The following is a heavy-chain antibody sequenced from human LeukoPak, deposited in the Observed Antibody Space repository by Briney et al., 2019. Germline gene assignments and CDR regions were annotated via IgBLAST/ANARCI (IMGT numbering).Heavy chain of an antibody. D-gene: IGHD3-10*01. CDR1: GYTFTGYY. CDR3: ARSRMVRGVMSWFDP. Sequence: GASVKVSCKASGYTFTGYYMHWVRQAPGQGLEGMGWINPNSGGTNYAQKFQGRVTMTRDTSISTAYMELSRLRSDDTAVYYCARSRMVRGVMSWFDPWGQGTLVTVSS. V-gene: IGHV1-2*02. J-gene: IGHJ5*02. CDR2: INPNSGGT.